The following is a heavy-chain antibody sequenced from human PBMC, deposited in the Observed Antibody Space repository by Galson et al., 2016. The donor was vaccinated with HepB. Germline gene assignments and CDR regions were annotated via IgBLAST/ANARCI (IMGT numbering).Heavy chain of an antibody. V-gene: IGHV4-34*12. Sequence: SETLSLTCAVYGESFSRYYWSWIRQPPGKGLEWIGEIFHSGSTNYNPSLKSRVTISVDTSKNQFSLRLSFVTAADTAVYYCADKYHGSGSYRYWGQGTLVTVSS. CDR1: GESFSRYY. CDR2: IFHSGST. D-gene: IGHD3-10*01. CDR3: ADKYHGSGSYRY. J-gene: IGHJ4*02.